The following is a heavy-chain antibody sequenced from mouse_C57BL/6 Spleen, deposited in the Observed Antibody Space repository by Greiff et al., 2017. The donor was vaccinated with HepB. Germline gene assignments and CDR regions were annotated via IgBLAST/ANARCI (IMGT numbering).Heavy chain of an antibody. Sequence: EVQLQQSGAELVRLGASVKLSCTASGFNIKDDYMHWVKQRPEQGLEWIGWIDPENGDTEYASKFQGKATITADTSSNTAYLQLSSLTSEDTAVYYCTTVYLYYFVFWGQGTTLAVSS. CDR3: TTVYLYYFVF. CDR1: GFNIKDDY. J-gene: IGHJ2*01. V-gene: IGHV14-4*01. D-gene: IGHD5-5*01. CDR2: IDPENGDT.